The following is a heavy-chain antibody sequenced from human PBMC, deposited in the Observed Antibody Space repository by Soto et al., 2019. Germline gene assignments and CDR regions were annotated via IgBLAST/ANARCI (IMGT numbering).Heavy chain of an antibody. CDR3: ARSPYTIIRLDC. CDR1: GFTVSSYW. CDR2: INSDGSIT. Sequence: EVQLVESGGGLVQPGGSLRLSCAASGFTVSSYWMHWVRQAPGKGLVWVSRINSDGSITTYADSVKGRFTISRDNAKNTLYLQMNSLRAEYTAVYYCARSPYTIIRLDCCRQGAMVTVSP. D-gene: IGHD2-2*02. J-gene: IGHJ4*02. V-gene: IGHV3-74*01.